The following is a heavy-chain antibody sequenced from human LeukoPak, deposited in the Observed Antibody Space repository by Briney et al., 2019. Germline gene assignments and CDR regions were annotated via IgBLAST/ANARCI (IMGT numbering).Heavy chain of an antibody. Sequence: PGGSLRLSCAASGFTVSSNYMSWVRQAPGKGLEWVSVIYSGGSTYYADSVKGRFTISRDNSKNTLYLQMNSLRAEDTAVYYCARGYSYGYGYYFDYWGQGTLVTVSS. J-gene: IGHJ4*02. V-gene: IGHV3-53*01. CDR2: IYSGGST. CDR1: GFTVSSNY. D-gene: IGHD5-18*01. CDR3: ARGYSYGYGYYFDY.